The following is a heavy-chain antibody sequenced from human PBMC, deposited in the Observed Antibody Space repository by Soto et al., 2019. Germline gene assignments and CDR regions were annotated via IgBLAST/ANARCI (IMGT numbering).Heavy chain of an antibody. CDR1: AFSFSSYW. CDR2: IKQDGTEQ. CDR3: ARIGWGYDYVWGRYFDH. V-gene: IGHV3-7*01. D-gene: IGHD3-16*01. J-gene: IGHJ4*02. Sequence: EVHLVESGGGLVQPGGSLRLSCAASAFSFSSYWMSWVRQAPGKGLEWVANIKQDGTEQYYVDSVKGRFTISRDNAKNSVSRQMTSLRAEDTAVYYCARIGWGYDYVWGRYFDHWGQGTLVTVSS.